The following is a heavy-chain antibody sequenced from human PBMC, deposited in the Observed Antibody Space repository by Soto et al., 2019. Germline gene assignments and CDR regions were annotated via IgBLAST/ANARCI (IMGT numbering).Heavy chain of an antibody. CDR2: ISDSGVGT. D-gene: IGHD2-2*01. CDR3: AKDRRSTSAANYFGMDV. V-gene: IGHV3-23*01. J-gene: IGHJ6*02. Sequence: EVQLLESGGGLVQPGGSLRLSCAASGFTFATYAMSWVRRAPGKGLEWVSSISDSGVGTYYADSVKGRFTISRDNSKNTLYLQMNSLRAEDTAVYYCAKDRRSTSAANYFGMDVWGQGTTVTVSS. CDR1: GFTFATYA.